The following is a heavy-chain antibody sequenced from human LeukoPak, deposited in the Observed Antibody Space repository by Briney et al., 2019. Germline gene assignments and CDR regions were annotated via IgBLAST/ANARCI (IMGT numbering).Heavy chain of an antibody. CDR3: TTDWTRQQLDGTFDY. CDR2: IKSKTDGGTT. J-gene: IGHJ4*02. CDR1: GFTFSSAW. Sequence: PGGSLRLSCAASGFTFSSAWMSWVRQAPGKGREWVGRIKSKTDGGTTDYAAPVKGRFTISRDDSKNTLYLQMNSLKTEDTAVYYCTTDWTRQQLDGTFDYWGQGTLVTVSS. D-gene: IGHD6-13*01. V-gene: IGHV3-15*01.